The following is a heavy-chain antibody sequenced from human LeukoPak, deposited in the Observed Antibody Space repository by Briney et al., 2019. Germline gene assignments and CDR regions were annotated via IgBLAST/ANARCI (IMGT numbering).Heavy chain of an antibody. D-gene: IGHD4-17*01. V-gene: IGHV4-59*12. CDR2: IYYSGST. J-gene: IGHJ3*02. CDR1: GGSISSYY. CDR3: ARDLTVTTGAFRAFDI. Sequence: SETLSLTCTVSGGSISSYYWSWIRQPPGKGLEWIGNIYYSGSTNYNPSLKSRVTISVDTSKNQFSLKLSSVTAADTAVYYCARDLTVTTGAFRAFDIWGQGTMVTVSS.